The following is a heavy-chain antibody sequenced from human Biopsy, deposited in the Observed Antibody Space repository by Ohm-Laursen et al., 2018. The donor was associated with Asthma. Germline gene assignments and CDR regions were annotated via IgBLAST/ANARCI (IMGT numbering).Heavy chain of an antibody. CDR1: GGSVSSGNNP. CDR3: ARGQGRGIQLWSLDP. CDR2: IHNSGNT. D-gene: IGHD5-18*01. J-gene: IGHJ5*02. Sequence: GTLSLTCAVSGGSVSSGNNPWTWIRQSPGKGLEWIGYIHNSGNTNYNPSLKGRVTISLDTSKNHFSLRLSFVTAADTAVYFCARGQGRGIQLWSLDPWGQGILVTVSS. V-gene: IGHV4-61*03.